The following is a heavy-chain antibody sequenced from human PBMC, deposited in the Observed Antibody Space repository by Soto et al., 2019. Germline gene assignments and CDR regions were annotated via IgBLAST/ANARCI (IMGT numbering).Heavy chain of an antibody. V-gene: IGHV3-15*07. D-gene: IGHD2-15*01. CDR2: IKTRDEGETT. CDR1: GFSVSKAW. Sequence: EVQLVDSGGGLVKPGGSLRLSCEASGFSVSKAWMNWVRQAPGKGLEWVGRIKTRDEGETTNYAAPVKGRFTISRDDSKNTLYLQMNSLMTEDTALYYCTTGSVEGFWGQGTTVTVSS. J-gene: IGHJ6*02. CDR3: TTGSVEGF.